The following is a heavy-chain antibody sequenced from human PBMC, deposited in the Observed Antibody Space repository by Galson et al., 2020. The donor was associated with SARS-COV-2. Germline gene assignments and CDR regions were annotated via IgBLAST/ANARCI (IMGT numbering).Heavy chain of an antibody. CDR2: INHSGST. CDR3: ARVHDYGDSHYYYYYMDV. CDR1: GGSFSGYY. D-gene: IGHD4-17*01. V-gene: IGHV4-34*01. Sequence: SETLSLTCAVYGGSFSGYYWSWIRQPPGKGLEWIGEINHSGSTNYNPSLKSRVTISVDTSKNQFSLKLSSVTAADTAVYYCARVHDYGDSHYYYYYMDVWGKGTTVTVSS. J-gene: IGHJ6*03.